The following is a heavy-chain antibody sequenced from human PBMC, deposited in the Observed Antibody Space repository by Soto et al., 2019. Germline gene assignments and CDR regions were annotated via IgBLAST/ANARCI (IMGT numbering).Heavy chain of an antibody. CDR1: GFTFSSYA. V-gene: IGHV3-23*01. J-gene: IGHJ4*02. Sequence: GGSLRLSCAASGFTFSSYAMSWVRQAPGKGLEWVSAISGSGGSTYYADSVKGRFTISRDNSKNTLYLQMNSLRAEDTAVYYCAKALRYYYDSSGYSAQCDYWGQGTLVTVSS. CDR2: ISGSGGST. D-gene: IGHD3-22*01. CDR3: AKALRYYYDSSGYSAQCDY.